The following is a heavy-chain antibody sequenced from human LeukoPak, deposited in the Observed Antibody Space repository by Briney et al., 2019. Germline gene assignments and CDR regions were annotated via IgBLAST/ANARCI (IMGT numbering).Heavy chain of an antibody. CDR2: IYSGGST. J-gene: IGHJ6*02. D-gene: IGHD4-23*01. V-gene: IGHV3-53*01. Sequence: GGSLRLSCAASGFTVSSNYVSWVRQAPGKGLEWVSVIYSGGSTYYADSVKGRFTISRDNSKNTLYLQMNSLRAEDTAVYYCARDFRAGKGPPYYYYYGMDVWGQGTTVTVSS. CDR1: GFTVSSNY. CDR3: ARDFRAGKGPPYYYYYGMDV.